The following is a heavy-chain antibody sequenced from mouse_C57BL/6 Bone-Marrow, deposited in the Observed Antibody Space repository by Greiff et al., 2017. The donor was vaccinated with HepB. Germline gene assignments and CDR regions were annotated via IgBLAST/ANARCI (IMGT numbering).Heavy chain of an antibody. Sequence: VQLQQSNAELVKPGASVKLSCKVSGYTFTDHTIHWMQQRPEQGLEWIGYIYPRDGSTKYNEKFKGKATLTADKSSSTAYMQLNSLTSEDSAVYFCARRLLLRLYYVDYWGQGTTLTVSS. D-gene: IGHD1-1*01. CDR3: ARRLLLRLYYVDY. J-gene: IGHJ2*01. CDR1: GYTFTDHT. V-gene: IGHV1-78*01. CDR2: IYPRDGST.